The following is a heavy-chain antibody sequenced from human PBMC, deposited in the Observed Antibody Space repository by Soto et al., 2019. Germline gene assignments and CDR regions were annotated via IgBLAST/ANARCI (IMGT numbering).Heavy chain of an antibody. Sequence: EAPVKVSCKASGYPLTSYGISWVRQAPGQGLERMGWDSAYKGNTNYAQKLQGRSTMTTDTSTSTAYMELRSLRSDDTAVYYCARFRDGYNRDYWGQGTLVTVSS. J-gene: IGHJ4*02. D-gene: IGHD5-12*01. CDR1: GYPLTSYG. V-gene: IGHV1-18*01. CDR2: DSAYKGNT. CDR3: ARFRDGYNRDY.